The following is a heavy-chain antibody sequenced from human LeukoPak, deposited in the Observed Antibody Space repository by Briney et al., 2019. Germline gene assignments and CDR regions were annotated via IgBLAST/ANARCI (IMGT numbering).Heavy chain of an antibody. CDR2: INSDGSTT. D-gene: IGHD6-6*01. V-gene: IGHV3-74*01. CDR1: GFTFSSFW. J-gene: IGHJ4*02. CDR3: AKAYDGAARN. Sequence: GGSLRLSCAVSGFTFSSFWMHWFRQAPGKGLVWVSRINSDGSTTNYADSVKGRFTISRDNAKNTLYLQMNSLRAEDTAVYYCAKAYDGAARNWGQGTLVTVSS.